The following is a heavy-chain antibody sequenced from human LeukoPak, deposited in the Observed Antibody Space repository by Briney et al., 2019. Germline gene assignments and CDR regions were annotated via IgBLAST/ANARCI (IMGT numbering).Heavy chain of an antibody. J-gene: IGHJ6*02. CDR3: ARGIITIFGVVINNYYYYGMDV. CDR2: IIPIFGTA. Sequence: ASVKVSCKASGGTFSSYAISWVRQAPGQGLEWMGGIIPIFGTANYAQKFQGRVTITADGSTSTAYMELSSLRSEDTAVYYCARGIITIFGVVINNYYYYGMDVWGQGTTVTVSS. CDR1: GGTFSSYA. D-gene: IGHD3-3*01. V-gene: IGHV1-69*13.